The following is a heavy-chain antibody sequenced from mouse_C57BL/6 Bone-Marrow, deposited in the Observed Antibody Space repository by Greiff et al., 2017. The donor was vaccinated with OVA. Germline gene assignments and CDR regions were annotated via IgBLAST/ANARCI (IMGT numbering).Heavy chain of an antibody. Sequence: EVQLQQSGPELVKPGASVKISCKASGYTFTDYYMNWVKQSHGKSLEWIGDINPNNGGTSYNQKFKGKATLTVDKSSSTAYMELSSLTSEDSAVYYCARYGNSLLRPKTMDYWGQGTSVTVSS. CDR2: INPNNGGT. CDR1: GYTFTDYY. J-gene: IGHJ4*01. CDR3: ARYGNSLLRPKTMDY. D-gene: IGHD1-2*01. V-gene: IGHV1-26*01.